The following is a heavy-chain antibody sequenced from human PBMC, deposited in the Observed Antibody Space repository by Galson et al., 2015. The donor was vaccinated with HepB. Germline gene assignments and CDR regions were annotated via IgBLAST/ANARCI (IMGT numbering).Heavy chain of an antibody. CDR3: VRTVPGSYFDY. V-gene: IGHV6-1*01. J-gene: IGHJ4*02. Sequence: CAISGDSVSSNSAAWTWIRQSPSRGLEWLGRTYYRSQWYSDYAESVKSRIIFKPDTSKNQFSLQLDSVTPEDTAVYYCVRTVPGSYFDYWGQGTPVTVSS. D-gene: IGHD6-19*01. CDR1: GDSVSSNSAA. CDR2: TYYRSQWYS.